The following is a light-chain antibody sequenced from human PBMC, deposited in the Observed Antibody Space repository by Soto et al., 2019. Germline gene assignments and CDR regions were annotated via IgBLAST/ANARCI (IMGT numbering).Light chain of an antibody. V-gene: IGKV3-11*01. Sequence: PGERATLSCRASQSVGTYLDWYQQKPGQAPRLLIYDASNRATGIPARFSGSGSGTDFTLTISSLEPEDFAVYYCQQRVNWLSFGGGTKVELK. CDR2: DAS. CDR1: QSVGTY. J-gene: IGKJ4*01. CDR3: QQRVNWLS.